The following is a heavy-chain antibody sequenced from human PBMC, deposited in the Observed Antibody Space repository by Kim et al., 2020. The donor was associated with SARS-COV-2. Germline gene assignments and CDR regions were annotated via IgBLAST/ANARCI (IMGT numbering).Heavy chain of an antibody. Sequence: AQKFQGSVTMTEDTSTDTAYMELSSLRSEDTAVYYCATSTAVVTTNWFDPWGQGTLVTVSS. J-gene: IGHJ5*02. V-gene: IGHV1-24*01. D-gene: IGHD4-17*01. CDR3: ATSTAVVTTNWFDP.